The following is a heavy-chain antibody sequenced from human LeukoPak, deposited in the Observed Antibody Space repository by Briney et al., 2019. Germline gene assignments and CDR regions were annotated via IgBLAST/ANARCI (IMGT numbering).Heavy chain of an antibody. D-gene: IGHD2-21*02. J-gene: IGHJ4*01. CDR3: ARFVVVTAGDY. CDR1: GFTLSNYW. V-gene: IGHV3-74*01. Sequence: PGGSLRLSCSASGFTLSNYWMHWVRQAPGEGLVWVARLHSNGAFTTSPDSVKGRFTISRDTAKTTLYLQMNSLRVEDTAVYYCARFVVVTAGDYWGQGTLVTVSS. CDR2: LHSNGAFT.